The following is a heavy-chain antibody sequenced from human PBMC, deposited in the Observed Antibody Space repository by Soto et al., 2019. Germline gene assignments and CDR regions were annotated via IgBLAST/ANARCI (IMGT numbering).Heavy chain of an antibody. CDR1: GGTFSDDA. CDR2: SIPTFGTA. CDR3: ARGRGLGAAYRGFDP. V-gene: IGHV1-69*01. J-gene: IGHJ5*02. Sequence: QVQLVQSGAEVKKPGSSVKVSCKASGGTFSDDAINWVRQAPGQGLEWMGGSIPTFGTASYAQKFQGRVTITADESTNTAYMELSNLRSEDTAVYYCARGRGLGAAYRGFDPWGQGTLVTVSS. D-gene: IGHD4-4*01.